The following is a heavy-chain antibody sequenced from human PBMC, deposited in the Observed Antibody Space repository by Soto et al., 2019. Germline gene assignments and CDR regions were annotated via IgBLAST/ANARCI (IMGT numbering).Heavy chain of an antibody. D-gene: IGHD2-21*02. V-gene: IGHV3-30*18. CDR2: ISYDRGDF. CDR1: GFAFSTYG. Sequence: PGGSLRLSCAASGFAFSTYGMHWVRQAPGKGLAWAALISYDRGDFYYADSVTGRFTISRDNSKHTLSLQMDSLRVDDTAVYYCAKDFGACSDSWGQGTLVTVSS. CDR3: AKDFGACSDS. J-gene: IGHJ4*02.